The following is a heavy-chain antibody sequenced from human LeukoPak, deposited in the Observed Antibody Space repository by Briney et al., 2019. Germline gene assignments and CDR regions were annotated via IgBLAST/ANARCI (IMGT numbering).Heavy chain of an antibody. CDR2: MNPNSGNT. Sequence: ASVKVSCKASGYTFTSYDINWVRQATGQGLEWMGWMNPNSGNTGYAQKFQGGVTITRNTSISTAYMELSSLRSEDTAVYYCARVDYGGNSKGNWFDPWGQGTLVTVSS. D-gene: IGHD4-23*01. V-gene: IGHV1-8*03. CDR1: GYTFTSYD. CDR3: ARVDYGGNSKGNWFDP. J-gene: IGHJ5*02.